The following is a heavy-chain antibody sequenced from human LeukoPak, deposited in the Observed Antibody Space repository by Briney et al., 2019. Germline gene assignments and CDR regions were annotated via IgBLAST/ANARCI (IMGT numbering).Heavy chain of an antibody. CDR2: ISGSGGST. CDR3: ARVSYISSWAFFDY. V-gene: IGHV3-23*01. Sequence: GGSLRLSCAASGFTFSSYAMTWVRQAPGKGLEWVSGISGSGGSTYYADSVKGRFTISRDNSKNTLYLQMNSLRAEDTAVYYCARVSYISSWAFFDYWGQGTLVTVSS. J-gene: IGHJ4*02. D-gene: IGHD6-6*01. CDR1: GFTFSSYA.